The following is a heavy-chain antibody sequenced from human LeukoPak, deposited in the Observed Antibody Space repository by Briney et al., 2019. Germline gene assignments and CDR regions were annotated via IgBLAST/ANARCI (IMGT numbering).Heavy chain of an antibody. D-gene: IGHD1-7*01. CDR1: GYTFTSYG. Sequence: GASVKVSCKASGYTFTSYGISWVRQAPGQGLEWMGWISAYNGNTNYAQKFQGRVTMTRDTSTSTVYMELSSLRSEDTAVYYCAREGPSPRTGTLDYWGQGTLVTVSS. V-gene: IGHV1-18*01. J-gene: IGHJ4*02. CDR2: ISAYNGNT. CDR3: AREGPSPRTGTLDY.